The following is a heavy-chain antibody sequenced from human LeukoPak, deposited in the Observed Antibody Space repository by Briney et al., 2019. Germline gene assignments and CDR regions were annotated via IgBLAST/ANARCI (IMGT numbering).Heavy chain of an antibody. CDR2: INHSGST. V-gene: IGHV4-34*01. CDR3: ASHPYGDSPYYYYGMDV. Sequence: PSETLSLTCAVYGGSFSGYYWSWIRQPPGKGLEWIGEINHSGSTNYNPSLKSRVTISVDTSKNQFSLKLRSVTAADTAVYYCASHPYGDSPYYYYGMDVWGQGTTVTVSS. J-gene: IGHJ6*02. D-gene: IGHD4-17*01. CDR1: GGSFSGYY.